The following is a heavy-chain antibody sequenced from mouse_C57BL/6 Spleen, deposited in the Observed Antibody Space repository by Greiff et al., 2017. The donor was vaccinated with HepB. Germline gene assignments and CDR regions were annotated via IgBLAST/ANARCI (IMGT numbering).Heavy chain of an antibody. V-gene: IGHV1-39*01. CDR1: GYSFTDYN. CDR2: INPNYGTT. Sequence: VQLQQSGPELVKPGASVKISCKASGYSFTDYNMNWVKQSNGKSLEWIGVINPNYGTTSYNQKFKGKATLTVDQSSSTAYMQLNSLTSEDSAVYYCARGLYYGSSFDGFAYWGQGTLVTVSA. CDR3: ARGLYYGSSFDGFAY. D-gene: IGHD1-1*01. J-gene: IGHJ3*01.